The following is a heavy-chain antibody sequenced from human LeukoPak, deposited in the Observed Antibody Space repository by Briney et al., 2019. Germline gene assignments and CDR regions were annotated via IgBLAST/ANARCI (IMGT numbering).Heavy chain of an antibody. CDR3: ARDRAYSGSYYLSY. CDR2: INPNSGGT. D-gene: IGHD1-26*01. V-gene: IGHV1-2*02. Sequence: ASVTVSCKASGYTFTGYYMHWVRQAPGQGLEWVGWINPNSGGTNYAQKFQGRVTMTRDTSISTAYMELSRPRSDDTAVYYCARDRAYSGSYYLSYWGQGTLVTVSS. CDR1: GYTFTGYY. J-gene: IGHJ4*02.